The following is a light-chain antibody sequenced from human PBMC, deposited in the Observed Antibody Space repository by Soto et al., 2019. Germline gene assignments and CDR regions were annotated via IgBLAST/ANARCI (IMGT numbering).Light chain of an antibody. J-gene: IGKJ1*01. Sequence: AIQLTQYKSSLSASVGDRVTITCRASQGISSYLGWYQQKPGKAPNLLIYAASTLQSGVPSRFSGSGSGTDFTLTISSLQPEDFATYYCLLDFRYFWAFGQGTKVDIK. V-gene: IGKV1-6*01. CDR3: LLDFRYFWA. CDR2: AAS. CDR1: QGISSY.